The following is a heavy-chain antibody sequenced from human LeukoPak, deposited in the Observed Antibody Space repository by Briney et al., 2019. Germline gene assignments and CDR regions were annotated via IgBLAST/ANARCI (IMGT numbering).Heavy chain of an antibody. J-gene: IGHJ5*02. V-gene: IGHV4-59*01. CDR3: ASGNDYYDSSGYYYAFWFDP. CDR2: IYYSGST. D-gene: IGHD3-22*01. Sequence: SETLSLTCTVSGGSISSYYWSWIRQPPGKGLEWIGYIYYSGSTNYNPSLKSRVTISVDTSKNQFSLKLSSVTAADTAVYYCASGNDYYDSSGYYYAFWFDPWGQGTLVTVSS. CDR1: GGSISSYY.